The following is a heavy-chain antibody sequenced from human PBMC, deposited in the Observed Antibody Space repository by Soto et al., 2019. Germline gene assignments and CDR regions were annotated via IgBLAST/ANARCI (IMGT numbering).Heavy chain of an antibody. D-gene: IGHD4-17*01. Sequence: QITLKESGPTLVKPTQTLTLTCTFSGFSLSTSGVGVGWIRQPPRKALEWLALIYWDDDKRYSPSLKSRLTITKDTSKNQVVLTMTNMDPVDTATYYCAHRRNYGDYVDYWGQGTLVTVSS. CDR3: AHRRNYGDYVDY. V-gene: IGHV2-5*02. CDR1: GFSLSTSGVG. J-gene: IGHJ4*02. CDR2: IYWDDDK.